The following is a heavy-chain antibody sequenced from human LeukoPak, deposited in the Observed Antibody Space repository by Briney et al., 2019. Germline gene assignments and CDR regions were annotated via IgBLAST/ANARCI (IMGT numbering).Heavy chain of an antibody. Sequence: GGSLRLSCAGSGFTFSDAWMSWVRQTPAPGLEWVGRFKSKIDGGTTDYAAFVKGRFTISRDDLRNTVYLQMNSLKSEDTAVYYCTTRGGFGYWGQGTLVTVSS. J-gene: IGHJ4*02. V-gene: IGHV3-15*01. CDR3: TTRGGFGY. CDR1: GFTFSDAW. CDR2: FKSKIDGGTT. D-gene: IGHD2-15*01.